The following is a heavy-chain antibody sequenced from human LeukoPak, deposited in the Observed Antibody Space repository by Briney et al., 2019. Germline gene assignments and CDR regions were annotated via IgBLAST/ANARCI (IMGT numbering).Heavy chain of an antibody. CDR1: GFPFSSYW. D-gene: IGHD7-27*01. Sequence: GGSLRLSCAASGFPFSSYWMTWVRQAPGKGLEWVANIKQDGSKKSYVDSVKGRFTISRDNAKNSLYLQMNSLRAEDTAVYYCAKDGGLWVSAHWGDSWGRGTLVTVSS. CDR2: IKQDGSKK. CDR3: AKDGGLWVSAHWGDS. V-gene: IGHV3-7*03. J-gene: IGHJ4*02.